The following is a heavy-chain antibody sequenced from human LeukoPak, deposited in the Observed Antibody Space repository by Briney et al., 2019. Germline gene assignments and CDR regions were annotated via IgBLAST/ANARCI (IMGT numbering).Heavy chain of an antibody. D-gene: IGHD6-13*01. Sequence: SVTVSCKASGGTFSSYAISWVRQAPGQELEWMGGIIPIFGTANYAQKFQGRVTITADESTSTAYMELRSLRSDDTAVYYCARDYATAAGTAFDIWGQGTMVTVSS. CDR2: IIPIFGTA. J-gene: IGHJ3*02. CDR3: ARDYATAAGTAFDI. CDR1: GGTFSSYA. V-gene: IGHV1-69*13.